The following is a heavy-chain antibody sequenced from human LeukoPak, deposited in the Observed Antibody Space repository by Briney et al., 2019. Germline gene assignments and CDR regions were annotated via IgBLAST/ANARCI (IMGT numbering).Heavy chain of an antibody. V-gene: IGHV1-46*01. D-gene: IGHD6-13*01. J-gene: IGHJ4*02. CDR2: INPSGGST. CDR3: ARDLRRQQLGDY. CDR1: GYTFTSYY. Sequence: RASVKVSCKASGYTFTSYYMHWVRQAPGQGLEWMGIINPSGGSTSYAQKFQGRVTMTRDTSTSTVYMELSSLRSEDTAVYYCARDLRRQQLGDYWGQGTLVTASS.